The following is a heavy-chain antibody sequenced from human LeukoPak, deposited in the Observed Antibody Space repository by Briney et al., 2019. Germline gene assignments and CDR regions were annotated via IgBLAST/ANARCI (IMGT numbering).Heavy chain of an antibody. Sequence: PGGSLRLSCAASGFTVSSNYMSWVRQAPGKGLEWVSVIYSGGSTYYADSVKGRFTISRHNSKNTLYLQVNSLRAEDTAVYYCASTLRARAFDIWGQGTMVTVSS. CDR1: GFTVSSNY. CDR2: IYSGGST. CDR3: ASTLRARAFDI. V-gene: IGHV3-53*04. D-gene: IGHD4-17*01. J-gene: IGHJ3*02.